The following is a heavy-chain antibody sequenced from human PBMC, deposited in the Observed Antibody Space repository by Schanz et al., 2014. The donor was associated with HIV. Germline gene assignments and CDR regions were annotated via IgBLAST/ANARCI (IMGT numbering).Heavy chain of an antibody. CDR1: GFTFSSYG. CDR2: VWDDGSNK. V-gene: IGHV3-33*01. D-gene: IGHD3-10*01. Sequence: QVQLVESGGGVVQPGRSLRLSCAASGFTFSSYGMHWVRQAPGKGLEWVAIVWDDGSNKFYVDSVKGRFTISRDNSKNTLHLQMNSLRAEDTAVYYCAIDGSLNRGFDYWGQGPLVTVSS. J-gene: IGHJ4*02. CDR3: AIDGSLNRGFDY.